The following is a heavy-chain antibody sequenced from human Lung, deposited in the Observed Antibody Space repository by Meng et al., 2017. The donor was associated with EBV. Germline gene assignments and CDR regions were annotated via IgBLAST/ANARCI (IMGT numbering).Heavy chain of an antibody. Sequence: VAARAEAEKAGGSIKVPRKAFGYIFTNYDISWVRQAPGQGLEWMGWISVKNGEAKYPQNFQGRVTMTTDTTTSTAYMELRSLTSDDTAVYYCARYVPNGSFWYFDFWGRGTLVTVSS. CDR1: GYIFTNYD. CDR3: ARYVPNGSFWYFDF. CDR2: ISVKNGEA. D-gene: IGHD6-13*01. J-gene: IGHJ2*01. V-gene: IGHV1-18*01.